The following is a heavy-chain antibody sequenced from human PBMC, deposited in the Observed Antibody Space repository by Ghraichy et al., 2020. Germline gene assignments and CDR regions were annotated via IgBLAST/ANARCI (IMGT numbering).Heavy chain of an antibody. J-gene: IGHJ5*02. Sequence: GGSLRLSCVASGFTFSSYDMHWVRQVTGEGLEWVSAISAAGDPYYPDSVKGRFTISRENAQNSLYLQMNSLRAGDTAVYYCARGIRIPTYYYGSGNYYLPPHWFDPWVQGTLVTVSS. CDR3: ARGIRIPTYYYGSGNYYLPPHWFDP. CDR1: GFTFSSYD. V-gene: IGHV3-13*05. CDR2: ISAAGDP. D-gene: IGHD3-10*01.